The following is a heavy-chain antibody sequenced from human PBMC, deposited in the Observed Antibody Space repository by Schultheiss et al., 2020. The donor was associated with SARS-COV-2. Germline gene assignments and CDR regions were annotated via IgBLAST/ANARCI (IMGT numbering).Heavy chain of an antibody. V-gene: IGHV3-23*01. CDR1: GFTFSSYA. D-gene: IGHD6-6*01. Sequence: GESLKISCAASGFTFSSYAMSWVRKAPGKGLEWVSAISGSGGSTYYADSVKGRFTISRDNSKNTLYLQMNSLRAEDTAVYYCARDPAYSSSSLDYWGQGTLVTVSS. CDR3: ARDPAYSSSSLDY. CDR2: ISGSGGST. J-gene: IGHJ4*02.